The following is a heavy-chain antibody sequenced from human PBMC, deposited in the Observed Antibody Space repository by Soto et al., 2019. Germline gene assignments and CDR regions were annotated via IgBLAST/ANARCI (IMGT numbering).Heavy chain of an antibody. V-gene: IGHV4-34*01. D-gene: IGHD3-9*01. CDR3: GRGGIQFFDWSPFPCFHP. J-gene: IGHJ5*02. CDR1: GGSFSGYY. Sequence: SETLSLTCAVYGGSFSGYYWSWIRQPPGKGLEWIGEINHSGSTNYNPSLKSRVTISVDTSKNQFSLKLSSVTAADTAVYYCGRGGIQFFDWSPFPCFHPWGQGPLVTVS. CDR2: INHSGST.